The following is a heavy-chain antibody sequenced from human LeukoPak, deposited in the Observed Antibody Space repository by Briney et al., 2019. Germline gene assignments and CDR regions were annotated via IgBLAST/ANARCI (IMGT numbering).Heavy chain of an antibody. Sequence: PGGSLRLSCAASEFTVSNNYMNWVRQAPGKGLEWFSHISNGGGTTHYADSVKGRFTISRDNSKSTLYLQMSSLRAEDTAVYYCVKETISPASQGFDYWGQGTLVTVSS. CDR3: VKETISPASQGFDY. D-gene: IGHD2-2*01. V-gene: IGHV3-23*01. CDR1: EFTVSNNY. J-gene: IGHJ4*02. CDR2: ISNGGGTT.